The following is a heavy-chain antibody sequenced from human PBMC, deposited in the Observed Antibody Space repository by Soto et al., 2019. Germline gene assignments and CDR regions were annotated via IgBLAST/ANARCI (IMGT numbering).Heavy chain of an antibody. Sequence: QAQLVESGGGVVQPGRSLRLSCAASGFTFSSYGMHWVRQAPGKGLEWVAVMSYDGSYKYYADSVKGRFTISRDNSKNTLYLQMNSLRAEDTAVYYCAKATVAGTVVDGMAVWGQGTTVTVSS. V-gene: IGHV3-30*18. D-gene: IGHD6-19*01. CDR2: MSYDGSYK. CDR1: GFTFSSYG. J-gene: IGHJ6*02. CDR3: AKATVAGTVVDGMAV.